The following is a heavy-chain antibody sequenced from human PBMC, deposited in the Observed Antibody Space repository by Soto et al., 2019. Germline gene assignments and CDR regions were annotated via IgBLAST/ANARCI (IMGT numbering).Heavy chain of an antibody. CDR2: ISGSGGST. Sequence: GGSLRLSCAASGFTFSSYAMSWVRQAPGKGLEWVSAISGSGGSTYYADSVKGRFTISRDNSKNTLYLQMNSLRAEDTAVYYCANSVSHSSSFVGDPWGQGTLVTVSS. CDR3: ANSVSHSSSFVGDP. CDR1: GFTFSSYA. V-gene: IGHV3-23*01. J-gene: IGHJ5*02. D-gene: IGHD6-13*01.